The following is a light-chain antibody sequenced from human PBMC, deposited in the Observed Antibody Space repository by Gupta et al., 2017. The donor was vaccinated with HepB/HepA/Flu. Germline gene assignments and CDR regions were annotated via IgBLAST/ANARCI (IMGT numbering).Light chain of an antibody. Sequence: IVLPQSLVTMSLSPGERAALSCWSSESVRSRYLAWYQQKPGLAPRLLMYYASNRPTGIPDRFSGSGSGTDFTLTIVRLEPEDFAVYYCQQYGSSPLTFGGGTKVEIK. CDR1: ESVRSRY. V-gene: IGKV3D-20*01. CDR2: YAS. J-gene: IGKJ4*01. CDR3: QQYGSSPLT.